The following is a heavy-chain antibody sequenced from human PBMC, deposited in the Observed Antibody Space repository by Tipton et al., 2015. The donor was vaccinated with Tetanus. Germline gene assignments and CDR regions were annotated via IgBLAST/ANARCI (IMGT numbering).Heavy chain of an antibody. CDR3: ARTFRGVYYHGMDV. Sequence: SLRLSCAASGFTFSSYSMNWVRQAPGKGLEWVSSISSSSSYIYYADSVKGRFTISRDNSKNTLYLQMNSLRAEDTAVYYCARTFRGVYYHGMDVWGQGTTVTVSS. CDR2: ISSSSSYI. CDR1: GFTFSSYS. D-gene: IGHD3-10*01. V-gene: IGHV3-21*01. J-gene: IGHJ6*02.